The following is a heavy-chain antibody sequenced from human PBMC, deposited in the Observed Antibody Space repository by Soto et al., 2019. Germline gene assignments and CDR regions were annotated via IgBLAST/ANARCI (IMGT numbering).Heavy chain of an antibody. Sequence: EVQLLESGGGLVQPGGSLRLSCAASGFKFRSYAMAWVRQAPGKGLEWGSGISENGKNTNYADSVRGRFTISRNNSGNTLDLLMSSLRAEDTAIYYCAKDRATIFGVVWKYGMDVWGQGTTVSVSS. CDR1: GFKFRSYA. CDR2: ISENGKNT. CDR3: AKDRATIFGVVWKYGMDV. J-gene: IGHJ6*02. V-gene: IGHV3-23*01. D-gene: IGHD3-3*01.